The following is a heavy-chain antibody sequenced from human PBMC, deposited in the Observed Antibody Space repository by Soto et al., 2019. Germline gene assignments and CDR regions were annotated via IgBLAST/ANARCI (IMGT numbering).Heavy chain of an antibody. CDR1: GYPFSTYA. D-gene: IGHD1-1*01. J-gene: IGHJ6*01. Sequence: GSVKVCFKASGYPFSTYAMHWVRQAPGQSLEWMGWLNGGTGQTRYSQKFQDRVIITRDTSASTGYMELSSLTSEDTAVYYCARGKGMEENYFYYGLDIWGQGTTVTVSS. CDR2: LNGGTGQT. CDR3: ARGKGMEENYFYYGLDI. V-gene: IGHV1-3*01.